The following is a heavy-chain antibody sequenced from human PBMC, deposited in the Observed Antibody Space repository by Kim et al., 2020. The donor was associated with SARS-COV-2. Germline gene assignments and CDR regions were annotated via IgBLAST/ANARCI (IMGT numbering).Heavy chain of an antibody. V-gene: IGHV3-53*01. J-gene: IGHJ4*02. CDR1: GFTVSSNY. Sequence: GGSLRLSCAASGFTVSSNYMSWVRQAPGKGLEWVSVIYSGGSTYYADSVKGRFTISRDNSKNTLYLQMNSLRAEDTAVYYCAGSVPHCSGGSCYSDVGNRFDYWGQGTLVTVSS. CDR2: IYSGGST. CDR3: AGSVPHCSGGSCYSDVGNRFDY. D-gene: IGHD2-15*01.